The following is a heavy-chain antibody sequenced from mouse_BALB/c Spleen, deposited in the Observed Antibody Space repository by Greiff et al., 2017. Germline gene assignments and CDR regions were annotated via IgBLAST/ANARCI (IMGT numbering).Heavy chain of an antibody. V-gene: IGHV1-54*01. CDR2: INPGCGGT. J-gene: IGHJ4*01. CDR1: GYAFTNYL. D-gene: IGHD3-3*01. CDR3: ARGGTGAMDY. Sequence: QVQLQQSGAELVRPGTSVKVSCKASGYAFTNYLIEWVKQRPGQGLEWIGVINPGCGGTNYNEKFKGKATLTADKSSSTAYMQLSSLTSDDSAVYFCARGGTGAMDYWGQGTSVTVSS.